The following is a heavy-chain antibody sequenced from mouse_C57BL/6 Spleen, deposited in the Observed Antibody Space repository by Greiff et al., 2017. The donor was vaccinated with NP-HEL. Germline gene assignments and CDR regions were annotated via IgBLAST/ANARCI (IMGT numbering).Heavy chain of an antibody. D-gene: IGHD3-2*02. CDR1: GFTFSSYA. CDR3: ARDRKTTAQVLAY. CDR2: ISDGGSYT. V-gene: IGHV5-4*01. Sequence: EVQRVESGGGLVKPGGSLKLSCAASGFTFSSYAMSWVRQTPEKRLEWVATISDGGSYTYYPDNVKGRFTISRDNAKNNLYLQMSHLKSEDTAMYYCARDRKTTAQVLAYWGQGTLVTVSA. J-gene: IGHJ3*01.